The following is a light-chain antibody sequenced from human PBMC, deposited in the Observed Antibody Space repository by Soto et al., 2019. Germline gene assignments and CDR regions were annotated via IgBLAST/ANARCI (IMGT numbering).Light chain of an antibody. CDR1: QSVSSNY. CDR2: GTS. V-gene: IGKV3-20*01. CDR3: QQYGNSPRYS. Sequence: EIVLTQSPGTLSLSLGARATLSCRASQSVSSNYLAWYQQKPGQAPRLLIYGTSSRATGIPDRFSGSGSGTDFTLTISRLEPEDVAVYYCQQYGNSPRYSFGQGTKLDIK. J-gene: IGKJ2*03.